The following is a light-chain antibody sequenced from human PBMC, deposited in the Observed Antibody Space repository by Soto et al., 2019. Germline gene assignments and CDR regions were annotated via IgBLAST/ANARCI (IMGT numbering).Light chain of an antibody. CDR2: DVR. CDR1: ISDVGGYDY. Sequence: SSLTQPASVSGSPGQSITISCTGTISDVGGYDYVSWYQHHPGKAPKLMIYDVRNRASGVSNRFSGSKSGNTASLTISGLQADDEADYYCSSYTTSSTYVFGTGTKVTVL. J-gene: IGLJ1*01. V-gene: IGLV2-14*03. CDR3: SSYTTSSTYV.